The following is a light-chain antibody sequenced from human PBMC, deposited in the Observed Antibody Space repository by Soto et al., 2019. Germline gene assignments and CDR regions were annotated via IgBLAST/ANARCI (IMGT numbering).Light chain of an antibody. J-gene: IGKJ2*03. V-gene: IGKV3-20*01. Sequence: ETVLTQSPGTLSLSPGDRATLSCRASQSVDNKYFAWYQQIPGQAPRLLIYDTSSRATGIPDRFSGRGSGTDFTLTINSLEPEDFAVYYCQQYGNARYSFGQGPVLEIK. CDR2: DTS. CDR3: QQYGNARYS. CDR1: QSVDNKY.